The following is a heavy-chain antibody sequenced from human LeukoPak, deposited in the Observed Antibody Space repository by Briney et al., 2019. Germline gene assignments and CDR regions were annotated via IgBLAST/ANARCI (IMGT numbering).Heavy chain of an antibody. J-gene: IGHJ4*02. CDR3: AAEHCTSSSCSFDY. V-gene: IGHV4-59*11. Sequence: KTSETLSLTCIVSGGSISSHYWSWIRQPPGKGLEWIGYMYYSGSTNYNPSLKSRVTISVDTSKNQFSLNLNSVTAADTAVYYCAAEHCTSSSCSFDYWGQGTLVTVSS. CDR2: MYYSGST. D-gene: IGHD2-2*01. CDR1: GGSISSHY.